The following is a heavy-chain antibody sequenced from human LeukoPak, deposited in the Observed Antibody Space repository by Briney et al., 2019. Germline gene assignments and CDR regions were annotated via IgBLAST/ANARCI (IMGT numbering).Heavy chain of an antibody. V-gene: IGHV1-69*13. CDR1: GGTFSSYA. D-gene: IGHD4-17*01. Sequence: SVKVSCKASGGTFSSYAISWVRQAPGQGLEWMGGIIPIFGTANYAQKFQGRVTITADESTSTAYMELSSLRSEDTAVYYCARVSPYGDYESYYFDYWGQGTLVTVSP. J-gene: IGHJ4*02. CDR2: IIPIFGTA. CDR3: ARVSPYGDYESYYFDY.